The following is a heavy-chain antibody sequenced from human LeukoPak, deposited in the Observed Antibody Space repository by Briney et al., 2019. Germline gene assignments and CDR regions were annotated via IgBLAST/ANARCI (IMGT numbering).Heavy chain of an antibody. J-gene: IGHJ6*02. Sequence: TGGSLRLSCAASGFTFDDYAMHWVRQAPGKGLEWASLISGDGGSTYYADSVKGRFTISRDNSKNSLYLQMNSLRTEDTALYYCAKAYSGYYYYGMDVWGQGTTVTVSS. CDR1: GFTFDDYA. D-gene: IGHD3-22*01. V-gene: IGHV3-43*02. CDR2: ISGDGGST. CDR3: AKAYSGYYYYGMDV.